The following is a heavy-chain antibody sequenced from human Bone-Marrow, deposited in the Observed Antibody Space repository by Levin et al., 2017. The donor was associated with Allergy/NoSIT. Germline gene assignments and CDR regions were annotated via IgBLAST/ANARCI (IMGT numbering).Heavy chain of an antibody. CDR2: MNFNSGNT. J-gene: IGHJ5*02. Sequence: PRASVKVSCKASGYTFSSYDINWVRQASGQGLEWLGWMNFNSGNTGYAQKFQGRVTMTRDTSKNTAYMELSSLMSDDTAVYFCARVDGASWFGPWGQGTLVTVSS. V-gene: IGHV1-8*01. D-gene: IGHD3-16*01. CDR3: ARVDGASWFGP. CDR1: GYTFSSYD.